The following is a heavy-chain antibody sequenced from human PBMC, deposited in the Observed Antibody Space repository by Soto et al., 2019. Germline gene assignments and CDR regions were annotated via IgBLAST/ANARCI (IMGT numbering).Heavy chain of an antibody. D-gene: IGHD6-6*01. CDR3: ARDAEYSSPKYYYYGMDV. J-gene: IGHJ6*02. CDR1: GYTVTSYG. Sequence: APVKVSCKASGYTVTSYGISRVQQAPGQGLEWMGWISAYNGNTNYAQKLQGRVTMPTDTSTSTAYMELRSLRSDDTAVYYCARDAEYSSPKYYYYGMDVWGQGTTVTVSS. V-gene: IGHV1-18*01. CDR2: ISAYNGNT.